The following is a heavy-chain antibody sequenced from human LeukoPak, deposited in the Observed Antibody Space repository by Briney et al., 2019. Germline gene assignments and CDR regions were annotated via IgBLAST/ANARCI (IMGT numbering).Heavy chain of an antibody. D-gene: IGHD1-26*01. CDR1: GFTFSSYE. V-gene: IGHV3-23*01. Sequence: PGGSLRLSCAASGFTFSSYEMNWVRQAPGKGLEWVSAISGSGGSTYYADSVKGRFTISRDNSKNTLYLQMNSLRAEDTAVYYCAKRGRGKVGADDYWGQGTLVTVTS. CDR2: ISGSGGST. J-gene: IGHJ4*02. CDR3: AKRGRGKVGADDY.